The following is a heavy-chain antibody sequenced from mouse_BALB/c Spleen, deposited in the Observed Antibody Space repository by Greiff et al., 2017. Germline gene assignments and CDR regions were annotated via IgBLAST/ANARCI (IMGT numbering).Heavy chain of an antibody. V-gene: IGHV1S81*02. CDR3: TRGKIVYYAMDY. CDR2: INPSNGRT. J-gene: IGHJ4*01. D-gene: IGHD2-5*01. Sequence: VQLQQPGAELVKPGASVKLSCKASGYTFTSYWMHWVKQRPGQGLEWIGEINPSNGRTNYNEKFKSKATLTVDKSSSTAYMQLSSLTSEDSAVYYCTRGKIVYYAMDYWGQGTSVTVSS. CDR1: GYTFTSYW.